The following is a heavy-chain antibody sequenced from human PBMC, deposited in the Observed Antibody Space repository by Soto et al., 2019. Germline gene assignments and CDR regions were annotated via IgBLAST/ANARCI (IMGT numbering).Heavy chain of an antibody. D-gene: IGHD2-21*01. V-gene: IGHV3-21*01. CDR3: ARDRSMDY. CDR1: GFTFSSYS. Sequence: LSLTCAASGFTFSSYSMNWVRQAPGKGLEWVSSISSSSSYIYYADSVKGRFTISRDNAKNSLYLQMNSLRAEDTAVYYCARDRSMDYWGQGTLVTVSS. J-gene: IGHJ4*02. CDR2: ISSSSSYI.